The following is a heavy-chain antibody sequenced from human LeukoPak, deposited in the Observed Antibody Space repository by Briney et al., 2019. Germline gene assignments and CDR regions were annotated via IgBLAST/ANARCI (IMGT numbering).Heavy chain of an antibody. Sequence: ASVKVSCKASGYTFTGYYLHWARQAPGQGVEWMGWINPNSGDTNYAQKFQGRITMTRDTSISTAYMELSRLRSDDTAVYYCARSRFLEWLLNFWGQGAPVTVSS. CDR1: GYTFTGYY. D-gene: IGHD3-3*01. CDR2: INPNSGDT. CDR3: ARSRFLEWLLNF. J-gene: IGHJ4*02. V-gene: IGHV1-2*02.